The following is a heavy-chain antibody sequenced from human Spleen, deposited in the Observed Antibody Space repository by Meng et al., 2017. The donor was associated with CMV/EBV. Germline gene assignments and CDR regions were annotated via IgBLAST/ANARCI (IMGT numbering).Heavy chain of an antibody. CDR1: EFSFSRYT. J-gene: IGHJ4*02. V-gene: IGHV3-21*01. D-gene: IGHD3-3*01. CDR2: ISSSSSYI. CDR3: ARDYDFWSGYYFPFDY. Sequence: GESLKISCAASEFSFSRYTMNWIRQAPGKGLEWVSSISSSSSYIYYADSVKGRFTISRDNAKNSLYLQMNSLRAEDTAVYYCARDYDFWSGYYFPFDYWGQGTLVTVSS.